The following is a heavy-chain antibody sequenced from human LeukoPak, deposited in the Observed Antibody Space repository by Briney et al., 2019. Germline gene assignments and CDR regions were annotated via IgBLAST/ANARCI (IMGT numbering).Heavy chain of an antibody. D-gene: IGHD3-3*01. Sequence: SETLSLTCTVSGGSISSSSYYWGWIRQPPGKGLEWIGSIYYSGSTYYNPSLKSRVTISVDTSKNQFSLKLSSVTAADTAVYYCASSWRRGAFDIWGQGTMVTVSS. J-gene: IGHJ3*02. V-gene: IGHV4-39*07. CDR3: ASSWRRGAFDI. CDR1: GGSISSSSYY. CDR2: IYYSGST.